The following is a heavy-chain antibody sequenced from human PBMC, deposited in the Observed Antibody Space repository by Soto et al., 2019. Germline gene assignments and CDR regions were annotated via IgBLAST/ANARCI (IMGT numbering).Heavy chain of an antibody. CDR2: GYPGDSDT. Sequence: GESLKISCKGSGYSFTSYWIGWVRQRPGKGLEWMGIGYPGDSDTRYSPSFQGQVTISADKSISTAYLQWSSLTASDTAMYYCARPIVNYYYGMDVWGQGTQVTVSS. J-gene: IGHJ6*02. CDR3: ARPIVNYYYGMDV. V-gene: IGHV5-51*01. D-gene: IGHD3-16*02. CDR1: GYSFTSYW.